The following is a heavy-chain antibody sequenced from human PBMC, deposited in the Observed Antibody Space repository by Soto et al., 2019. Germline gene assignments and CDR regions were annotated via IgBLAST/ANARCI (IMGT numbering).Heavy chain of an antibody. CDR2: ISYDGRNE. V-gene: IGHV3-30*18. D-gene: IGHD6-19*01. Sequence: QVKLGESGGGVVQPGRSLRLSCVASGFTFSRYAMDWVRQAPGKGLKWVAIISYDGRNEYYADSVKGRFTISRDNSKNTLYLQMNSLRPEDTAVYYCAKGRGGWLNYGMDVWGQGTTVTVSS. CDR3: AKGRGGWLNYGMDV. CDR1: GFTFSRYA. J-gene: IGHJ6*02.